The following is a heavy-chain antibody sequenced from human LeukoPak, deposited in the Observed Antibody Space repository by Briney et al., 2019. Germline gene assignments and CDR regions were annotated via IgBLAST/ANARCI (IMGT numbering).Heavy chain of an antibody. CDR2: LNSDGSSS. J-gene: IGHJ3*02. D-gene: IGHD6-13*01. CDR1: GFTFNNYW. V-gene: IGHV3-74*01. Sequence: GGSLRLSCAASGFTFNNYWMHWVRQAPGKGLVWVSRLNSDGSSSAFADSMKGRFTISRDNAKNTLYLQMNSLRAEDTAVYFCVGAKGGPGSTWAFDIWGQGTMVTVSS. CDR3: VGAKGGPGSTWAFDI.